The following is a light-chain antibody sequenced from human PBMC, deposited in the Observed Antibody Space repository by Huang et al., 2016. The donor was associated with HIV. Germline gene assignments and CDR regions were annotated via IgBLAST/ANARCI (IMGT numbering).Light chain of an antibody. Sequence: DIQITQSPSTRSASLGDKGTSTCRAVQSISSWLAWYQQKPGKAPKLLIYKASSLESGVPSRFSGSGSGAEFTLTISSLQPDDFATYYCQQYNSYSYTFGQGTKLEIK. CDR3: QQYNSYSYT. J-gene: IGKJ2*01. CDR2: KAS. CDR1: QSISSW. V-gene: IGKV1-5*03.